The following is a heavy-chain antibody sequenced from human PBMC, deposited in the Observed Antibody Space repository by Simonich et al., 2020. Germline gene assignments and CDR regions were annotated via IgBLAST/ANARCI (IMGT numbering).Heavy chain of an antibody. CDR1: GGSISSYY. V-gene: IGHV4-59*08. CDR3: ARLPDY. J-gene: IGHJ4*02. CDR2: IHYSRST. Sequence: QVQLQESGPGLVKPSETLSLTCTVSGGSISSYYWSWIRQPPGKGLEWIGYIHYSRSTNYNPSLKSRVTISVDTSKNQFSLKLSSVTAADTAVYYCARLPDYWGQGTLVTVSS.